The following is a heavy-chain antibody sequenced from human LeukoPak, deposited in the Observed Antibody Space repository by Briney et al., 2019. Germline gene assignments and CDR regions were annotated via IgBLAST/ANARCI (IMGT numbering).Heavy chain of an antibody. Sequence: SETLSLTCAVYGGSFSGYYWSWIRQPPGKRLEWIGEINHSGSTNYNPSLKSRVTISVDTSKNQFSLKLSSVTAADTAVYYCARALFWPYCSSTSCYDAKVDYWGQGTLVTVSS. CDR2: INHSGST. CDR1: GGSFSGYY. CDR3: ARALFWPYCSSTSCYDAKVDY. D-gene: IGHD2-2*01. V-gene: IGHV4-34*01. J-gene: IGHJ4*02.